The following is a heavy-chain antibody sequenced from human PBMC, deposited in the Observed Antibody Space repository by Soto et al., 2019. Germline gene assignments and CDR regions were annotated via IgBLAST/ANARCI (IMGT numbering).Heavy chain of an antibody. J-gene: IGHJ4*02. Sequence: SGPTLVNPTQTLTLTCSFSGFSLSSDGAAVSWVRQPPGKALEWLALIYWDDDKRYSPSLKSRLTITKDAPNNQVVLTMTNVDPADTATYFCAHSDSRLSHSLDYWGQGSLVTVSS. CDR2: IYWDDDK. V-gene: IGHV2-5*02. CDR3: AHSDSRLSHSLDY. CDR1: GFSLSSDGAA. D-gene: IGHD3-22*01.